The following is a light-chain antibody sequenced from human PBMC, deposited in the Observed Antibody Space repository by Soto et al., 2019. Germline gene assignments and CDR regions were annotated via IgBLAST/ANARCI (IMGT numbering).Light chain of an antibody. Sequence: EIVMTQSPATLSVSPGERATLSCRASQSVSSFLAWYQQKPGQAPRLLIYDASTRATGVPARFSGSGSGTEFPLTISSLQSEDFAVYYCQQCSDWPLITFGQGTRLEAK. V-gene: IGKV3-15*01. CDR2: DAS. J-gene: IGKJ5*01. CDR1: QSVSSF. CDR3: QQCSDWPLIT.